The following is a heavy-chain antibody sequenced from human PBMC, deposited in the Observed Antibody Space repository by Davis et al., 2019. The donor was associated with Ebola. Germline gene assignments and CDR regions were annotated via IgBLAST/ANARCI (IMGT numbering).Heavy chain of an antibody. J-gene: IGHJ4*02. CDR2: ISAYNSNT. V-gene: IGHV1-18*01. D-gene: IGHD3-22*01. CDR1: GYTFNTYG. Sequence: ASVKVSCKASGYTFNTYGISWLRQAPGQGLEWVGWISAYNSNTNYAQKFLGRVTLTTDTSTSTASMELRSLRSDDTAVYYCSRDRVQYYYDASGYQHFDHWGQGTLVTVSS. CDR3: SRDRVQYYYDASGYQHFDH.